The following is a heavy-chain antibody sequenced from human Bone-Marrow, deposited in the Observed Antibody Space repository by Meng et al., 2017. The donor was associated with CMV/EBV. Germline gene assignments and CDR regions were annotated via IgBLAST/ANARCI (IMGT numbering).Heavy chain of an antibody. CDR2: IRSKAYGGTT. CDR1: GFTFGDYA. V-gene: IGHV3-49*04. D-gene: IGHD1-26*01. CDR3: TVHSGSSGY. Sequence: GESLKISCTASGFTFGDYAMSWVRQAPGKGLEWVGFIRSKAYGGTTEYAASVKGRFTISRDDSKSIAYLQMNSLKTEDTAVYYFTVHSGSSGYWGQGTLVTVSS. J-gene: IGHJ4*02.